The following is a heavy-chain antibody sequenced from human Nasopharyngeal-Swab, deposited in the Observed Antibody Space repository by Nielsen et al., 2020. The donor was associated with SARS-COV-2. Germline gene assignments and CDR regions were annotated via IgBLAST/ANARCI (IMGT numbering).Heavy chain of an antibody. D-gene: IGHD6-13*01. CDR1: GFTFSSYG. Sequence: GESLKISCAASGFTFSSYGMHWVRQAPGKGLEWVAVIWYDGSNKYYADSVKGRFTISRDNSKNTLYLQMNGLRAEDTAVYYCARGRSSSWEDYFDYWGQGTLVTVSS. CDR3: ARGRSSSWEDYFDY. V-gene: IGHV3-33*01. J-gene: IGHJ4*02. CDR2: IWYDGSNK.